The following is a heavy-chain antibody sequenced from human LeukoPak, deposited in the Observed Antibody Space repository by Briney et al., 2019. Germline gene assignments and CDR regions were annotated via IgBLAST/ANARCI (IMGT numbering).Heavy chain of an antibody. CDR2: ISSSGSTI. CDR3: ARDGYSYGYGDY. D-gene: IGHD5-18*01. Sequence: GGSLRLSCAASGFSFSSYEMNWVRQAPGKGLEWVSYISSSGSTIYYADSVKGRFTISRDNAKNSLYLQMNSLRAEDTAVYYCARDGYSYGYGDYWGQGTLVTVSS. V-gene: IGHV3-48*03. CDR1: GFSFSSYE. J-gene: IGHJ4*02.